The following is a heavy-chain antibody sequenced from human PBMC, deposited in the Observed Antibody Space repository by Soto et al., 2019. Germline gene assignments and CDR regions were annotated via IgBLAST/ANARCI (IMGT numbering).Heavy chain of an antibody. J-gene: IGHJ5*02. Sequence: PGRSLRLSCAASGFTFSSYWMHWVRQAPGKGLVWVSVINSDGSSTSYADSVKGRFTISRDNAKNTLYLQMNSLRAEDTAVYYCARQFCSGGSGYSPWFDPWGQGTLVTGSS. D-gene: IGHD2-15*01. V-gene: IGHV3-74*01. CDR3: ARQFCSGGSGYSPWFDP. CDR1: GFTFSSYW. CDR2: INSDGSST.